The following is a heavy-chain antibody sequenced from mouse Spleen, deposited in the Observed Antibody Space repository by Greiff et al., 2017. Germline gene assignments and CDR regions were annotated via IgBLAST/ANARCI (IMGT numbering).Heavy chain of an antibody. Sequence: EVQLQQSGAELVKPGASVKLSCTASGFNIKDTYMHWVKQRPEQGLEWIGRIDPANGNTKYDLKFQGKATITADTSSNTAYLQLSSLTSEDTAVYYCARDWDGLGYFDYWGQGTTLTVSS. J-gene: IGHJ2*01. V-gene: IGHV14-3*02. CDR2: IDPANGNT. CDR1: GFNIKDTY. CDR3: ARDWDGLGYFDY. D-gene: IGHD4-1*01.